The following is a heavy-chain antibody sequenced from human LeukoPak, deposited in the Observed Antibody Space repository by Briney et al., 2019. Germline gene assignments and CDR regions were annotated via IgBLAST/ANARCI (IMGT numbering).Heavy chain of an antibody. V-gene: IGHV4-39*01. CDR3: ARGSWQWDY. CDR2: IYYSGST. J-gene: IGHJ4*02. D-gene: IGHD6-19*01. CDR1: GGSISSSSYY. Sequence: PSETLSLTCIVSGGSISSSSYYWGWIRQPPGKGLEWIGSIYYSGSTYYNPSLKSRVTISVDTSKNQFSLRLNSVTAADTAVYYCARGSWQWDYWGQGTLVTVSS.